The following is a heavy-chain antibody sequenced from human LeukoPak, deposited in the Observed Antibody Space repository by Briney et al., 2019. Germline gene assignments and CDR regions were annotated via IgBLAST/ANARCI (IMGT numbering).Heavy chain of an antibody. Sequence: GGSLRLSCEAYEFTFDYHDMNWVRQSPGKGLEWVSSVTRGSNTYYADSVKGRFTISRDNAKNSLSLQMNSLRAEDTAVYYCAKDLLSGSYYPEYYFDYWGQGTLVSVSS. CDR3: AKDLLSGSYYPEYYFDY. CDR2: VTRGSNT. D-gene: IGHD1-26*01. CDR1: EFTFDYHD. J-gene: IGHJ4*02. V-gene: IGHV3-69-1*01.